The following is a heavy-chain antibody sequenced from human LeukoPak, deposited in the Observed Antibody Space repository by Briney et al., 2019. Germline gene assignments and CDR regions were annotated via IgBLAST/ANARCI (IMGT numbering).Heavy chain of an antibody. J-gene: IGHJ4*02. CDR3: ARDDAIRTVDY. CDR1: GFTFSRYW. D-gene: IGHD2-21*01. Sequence: PGGSLRLSCIASGFTFSRYWMSWVRQAPGKGLEWVANINKDGSDKYYVDSVKGRFTISRDNAKNSLYLQMDGLRAEDTAVYYCARDDAIRTVDYWGQGTLVTVSS. V-gene: IGHV3-7*01. CDR2: INKDGSDK.